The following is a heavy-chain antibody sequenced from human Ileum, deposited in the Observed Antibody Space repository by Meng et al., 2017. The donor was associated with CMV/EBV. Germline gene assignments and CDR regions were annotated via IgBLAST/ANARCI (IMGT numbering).Heavy chain of an antibody. V-gene: IGHV4-34*01. Sequence: VQLQQWGAGLLKPSETLSLTRGVYGWSFSNYYWSLSRHSPGKGREWIGEIHPSGSTYYNPSLNSRVTMSVDTSKNQFSLNLRSVTAADTAVYYCSRGADAYKSGRSWGQGTLVTVSS. CDR2: IHPSGST. CDR3: SRGADAYKSGRS. CDR1: GWSFSNYY. J-gene: IGHJ5*02. D-gene: IGHD5-24*01.